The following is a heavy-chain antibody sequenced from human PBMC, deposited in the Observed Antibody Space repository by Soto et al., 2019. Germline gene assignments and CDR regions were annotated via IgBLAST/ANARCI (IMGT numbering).Heavy chain of an antibody. CDR3: ASGEIIGYCSGGSCSADY. J-gene: IGHJ4*02. V-gene: IGHV1-3*01. D-gene: IGHD2-15*01. CDR1: GYTFTSYA. Sequence: QVQLVQSGAEVKKPGASVKVSCKASGYTFTSYAMHWVRQAPGQRLEGMGWINAGNGNTKYSQKFQGRVTITRDTSASTAYMELSSLRSEDTAVYSCASGEIIGYCSGGSCSADYWGQGTLVTVSS. CDR2: INAGNGNT.